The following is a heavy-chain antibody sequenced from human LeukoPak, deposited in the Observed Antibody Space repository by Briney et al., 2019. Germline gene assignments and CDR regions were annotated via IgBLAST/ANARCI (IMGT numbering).Heavy chain of an antibody. Sequence: GGSLRLSCAASGFSFSNYEMNWVRQAPGKGLEWISYISSSGITKYYADSAKGRFTITRDNTKNSLYLQMNTLRAEDTAVYYCARDLPADVNWFDPWGQGTLVTVSS. J-gene: IGHJ5*02. CDR1: GFSFSNYE. CDR3: ARDLPADVNWFDP. V-gene: IGHV3-48*03. D-gene: IGHD2-2*01. CDR2: ISSSGITK.